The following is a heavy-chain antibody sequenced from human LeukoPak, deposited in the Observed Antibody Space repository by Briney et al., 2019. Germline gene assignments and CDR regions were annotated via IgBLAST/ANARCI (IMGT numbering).Heavy chain of an antibody. V-gene: IGHV3-23*01. CDR3: ARGPDIVVVVAANGKDDAFDI. J-gene: IGHJ3*02. CDR2: ISGSGGST. D-gene: IGHD2-15*01. CDR1: GFTFSSYG. Sequence: GGSLRLSCAASGFTFSSYGMSWVRQAPGKGLEWVSAISGSGGSTYYADSVKGRFTISRDNSKNTLYLQMNSLRAEDTAVYYCARGPDIVVVVAANGKDDAFDIWGQGTMVTVSS.